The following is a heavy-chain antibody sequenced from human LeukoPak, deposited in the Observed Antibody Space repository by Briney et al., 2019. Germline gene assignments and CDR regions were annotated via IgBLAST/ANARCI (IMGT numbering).Heavy chain of an antibody. CDR2: IYYSGST. CDR1: GGSISSYY. J-gene: IGHJ3*02. Sequence: PSETLSLTCTVSGGSISSYYWSWIRQPPGKGLEWIGYIYYSGSTNYNPSLKSQVTISVDTSKNQFSLKLSSVTAADTAVYYCARDDYGGNGAFDIWGQGTMVTVSS. V-gene: IGHV4-59*01. D-gene: IGHD4-23*01. CDR3: ARDDYGGNGAFDI.